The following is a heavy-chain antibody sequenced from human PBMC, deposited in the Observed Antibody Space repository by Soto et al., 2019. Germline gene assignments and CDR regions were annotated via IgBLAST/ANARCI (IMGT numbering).Heavy chain of an antibody. CDR2: ISGSGGST. CDR3: AKGVASSSYKGLYYFDY. D-gene: IGHD2-2*01. V-gene: IGHV3-23*01. Sequence: PGGSLRLSCAASGFTFSSYAMSWVRQAPGKGLEWVSAISGSGGSTYYADSVKGRFTISRDNSKNTLYLQMNSLRAEDTAVYYCAKGVASSSYKGLYYFDYWGQGTLVTVSS. J-gene: IGHJ4*02. CDR1: GFTFSSYA.